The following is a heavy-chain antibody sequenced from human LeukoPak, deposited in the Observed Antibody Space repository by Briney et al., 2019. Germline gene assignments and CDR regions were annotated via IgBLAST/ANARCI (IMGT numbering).Heavy chain of an antibody. CDR1: GITLSNYG. Sequence: GGSLRLSCAVSGITLSNYGMSWVRQAPGKGLEWVAGISGSGGGTNYADSVKGRFTVSRDNYKNTMYLKLNSLGAADTAAYFCAKRGVVIRVILVGFHKEAYYFDSWGQGALVTVSS. V-gene: IGHV3-23*01. CDR2: ISGSGGGT. J-gene: IGHJ4*02. D-gene: IGHD3-22*01. CDR3: AKRGVVIRVILVGFHKEAYYFDS.